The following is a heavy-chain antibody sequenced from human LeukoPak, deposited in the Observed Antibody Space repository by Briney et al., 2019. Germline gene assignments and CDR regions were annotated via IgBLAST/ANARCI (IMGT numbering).Heavy chain of an antibody. J-gene: IGHJ1*01. CDR1: GFTFTTYA. D-gene: IGHD3-22*01. Sequence: GGSLRLSCAASGFTFTTYAMAWVRQAPGKGLEWVSAISGSGRDTFYADAVKGRFTFSRDNSKNTLSLQMNSLRAEDTAVYYCAKGYYYDSSGLEYFQHWGQGTLVTVSS. CDR3: AKGYYYDSSGLEYFQH. CDR2: ISGSGRDT. V-gene: IGHV3-23*01.